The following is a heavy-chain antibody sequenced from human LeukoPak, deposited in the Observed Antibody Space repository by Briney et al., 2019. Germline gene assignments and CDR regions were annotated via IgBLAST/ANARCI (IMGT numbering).Heavy chain of an antibody. J-gene: IGHJ3*02. Sequence: PSETLSLTCAVYGVSFSGYYWSWIRQPPGKGLEWIGEINHSGSTNYNPSLKSRVTISVDTSKNQFSLKLSSVTAADTAVYYCARASDTDDSGGYEAYAFDIWGQGTMVTVSS. V-gene: IGHV4-34*01. CDR2: INHSGST. CDR3: ARASDTDDSGGYEAYAFDI. CDR1: GVSFSGYY. D-gene: IGHD3-22*01.